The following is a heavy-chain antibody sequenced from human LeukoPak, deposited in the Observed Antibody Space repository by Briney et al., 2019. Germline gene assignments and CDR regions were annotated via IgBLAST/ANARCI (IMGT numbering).Heavy chain of an antibody. J-gene: IGHJ4*02. CDR3: DCSSTSCYAAGDY. CDR2: IQSDGRNK. Sequence: GGSLRLSCAASGFTFSSFGMHWVRQTPGKGLEWVAFIQSDGRNKYYTDSVKGRLTISRDNSRNTLYLQMNSLRTEDTAVYYCDCSSTSCYAAGDYWGQGTLVTVSS. V-gene: IGHV3-30*02. CDR1: GFTFSSFG. D-gene: IGHD2-2*01.